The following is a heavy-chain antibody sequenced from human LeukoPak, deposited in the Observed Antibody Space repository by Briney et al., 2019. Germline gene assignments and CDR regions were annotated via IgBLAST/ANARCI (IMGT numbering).Heavy chain of an antibody. J-gene: IGHJ4*02. Sequence: ASVKVSFKASGYTFTSYGISWVRQAPGQGLEWMGWISAYNGNTNYAQKLQGRVTMTTDTSTSTAYMELRSLRSDDTAVYYCARIIAVAGTSCFDYWGQGTLVTVSS. CDR3: ARIIAVAGTSCFDY. CDR1: GYTFTSYG. D-gene: IGHD6-19*01. CDR2: ISAYNGNT. V-gene: IGHV1-18*01.